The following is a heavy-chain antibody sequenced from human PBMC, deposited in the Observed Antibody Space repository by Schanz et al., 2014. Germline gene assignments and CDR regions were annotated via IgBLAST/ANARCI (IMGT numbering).Heavy chain of an antibody. V-gene: IGHV3-30*04. D-gene: IGHD4-4*01. CDR1: GFKFSIYA. CDR2: ISYDGRSK. CDR3: ASADYTNYFDY. Sequence: QVQLVDSGGGVVQPGRSLRLSCAASGFKFSIYAMHWVRQAPGKGLEWVAVISYDGRSKGYADSVKGRFTISRDNSKNTVFLQMNSLRGEDTAVYYCASADYTNYFDYWGQGTLXTVSS. J-gene: IGHJ4*02.